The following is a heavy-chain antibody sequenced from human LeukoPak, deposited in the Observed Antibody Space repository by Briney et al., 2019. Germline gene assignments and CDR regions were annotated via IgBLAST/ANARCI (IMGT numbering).Heavy chain of an antibody. CDR3: ARGHRNWSYSYGGSNDY. CDR2: INHSGST. CDR1: GGSFSGYY. V-gene: IGHV4-34*01. J-gene: IGHJ4*02. D-gene: IGHD5-18*01. Sequence: SETLSLTCAVYGGSFSGYYWSWIRQPPGKGLEWVGEINHSGSTNYNPSLKSRVTISVDTSKNQFSLKLSSVTAADTAVYYCARGHRNWSYSYGGSNDYWGQGTLVTVSS.